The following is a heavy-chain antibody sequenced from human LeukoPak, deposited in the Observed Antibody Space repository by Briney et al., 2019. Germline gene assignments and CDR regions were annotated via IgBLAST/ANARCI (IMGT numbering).Heavy chain of an antibody. CDR2: ISASGDST. Sequence: HSGGSLRLSCAASRFAFNKFAMSWVRQAPGKGLEWVSAISASGDSTYYGDSVKGRFTISRDNSRNTLYLQMNSLRAEDTAVYYCAKDVFGYSWGMDVWGQGTTVTVSS. V-gene: IGHV3-23*01. CDR3: AKDVFGYSWGMDV. J-gene: IGHJ6*02. CDR1: RFAFNKFA. D-gene: IGHD5-12*01.